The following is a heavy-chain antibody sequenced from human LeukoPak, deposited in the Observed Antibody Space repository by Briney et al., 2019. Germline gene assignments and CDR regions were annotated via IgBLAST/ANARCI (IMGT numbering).Heavy chain of an antibody. D-gene: IGHD2-15*01. CDR3: ARGKGDVYCSGGSCYFRGYFDY. CDR1: GFTLSIYS. Sequence: GGSLRLSCAASGFTLSIYSMNCVRQAPGRGLEWVSYISSSSSYIYYAGSGKGLFTLSRDNAKNPLYLQMNSLRAEDTAVYYCARGKGDVYCSGGSCYFRGYFDYWGQGTLVTVSS. V-gene: IGHV3-21*01. J-gene: IGHJ4*02. CDR2: ISSSSSYI.